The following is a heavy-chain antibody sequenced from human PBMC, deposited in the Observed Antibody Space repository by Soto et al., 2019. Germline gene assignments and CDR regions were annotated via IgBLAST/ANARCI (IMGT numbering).Heavy chain of an antibody. D-gene: IGHD1-1*01. J-gene: IGHJ4*02. CDR3: ATIQATTILTDY. Sequence: QLQLQESGPGLVKPSETLSLTCTVSGGSISGSSYFWGWIRQPPGKGLEWIGSIYYSGSTYYNPSLTSRVTISVDTSKNKFSLKLSSVTAADTAVYYCATIQATTILTDYWGQGTLVTVSS. V-gene: IGHV4-39*01. CDR1: GGSISGSSYF. CDR2: IYYSGST.